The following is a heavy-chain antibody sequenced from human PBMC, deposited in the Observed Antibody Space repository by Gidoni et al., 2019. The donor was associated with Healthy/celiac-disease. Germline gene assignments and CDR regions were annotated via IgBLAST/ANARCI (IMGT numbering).Heavy chain of an antibody. CDR1: GFPFSDYY. Sequence: QVQLVESGGGLVKPGGSLRLSCAASGFPFSDYYMSWIRQAPGKGLEWVSYISSSSSYTNYADSVKGRFTISRDNAKNSQYLQMNSLRAEDTAVYYCARVGGRWELLYHYYGMDVWGQGTTVTVSS. J-gene: IGHJ6*02. V-gene: IGHV3-11*06. D-gene: IGHD1-26*01. CDR2: ISSSSSYT. CDR3: ARVGGRWELLYHYYGMDV.